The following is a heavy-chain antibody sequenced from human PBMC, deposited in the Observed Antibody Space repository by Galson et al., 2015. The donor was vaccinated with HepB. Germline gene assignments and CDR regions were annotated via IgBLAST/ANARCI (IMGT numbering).Heavy chain of an antibody. CDR3: AKGYGLFDS. V-gene: IGHV3-23*01. CDR1: GFNFGGSA. Sequence: SLRLSCAASGFNFGGSAIHWVRQAPGRGLEWLSGISGNGDSTFYADSVKGRFTVSRDNSNNMLYLQMNSLRAEDAGLYFCAKGYGLFDSWGQGILVTVSS. CDR2: ISGNGDST. D-gene: IGHD5-18*01. J-gene: IGHJ5*01.